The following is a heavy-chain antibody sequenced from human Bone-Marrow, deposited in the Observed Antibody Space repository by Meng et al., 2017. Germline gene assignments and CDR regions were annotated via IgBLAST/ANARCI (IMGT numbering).Heavy chain of an antibody. CDR3: ASGEGYCSGGSCYSGDY. D-gene: IGHD2-15*01. CDR2: IIPIFGTA. Sequence: GQLVQSGAEVKKPGSSVKVSCKASGGTFSSYAISWVRQAPGQGLEWMGGIIPIFGTANYAQKFQGRVTITADESTSTAYMELSSLRSEDTAVYYCASGEGYCSGGSCYSGDYWGQGTLVTVSS. V-gene: IGHV1-69*01. CDR1: GGTFSSYA. J-gene: IGHJ4*02.